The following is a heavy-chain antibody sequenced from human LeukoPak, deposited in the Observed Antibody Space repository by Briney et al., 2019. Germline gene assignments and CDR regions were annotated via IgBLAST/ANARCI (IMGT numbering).Heavy chain of an antibody. D-gene: IGHD6-13*01. CDR2: INHSGST. CDR3: ASLTDSSNRFTFDF. CDR1: GGSFSDYY. J-gene: IGHJ4*02. Sequence: SETLSLTCAVYGGSFSDYYWSWIRQPPGKGLEWIGEINHSGSTNYNPSLKSRVTSSVDTSKNQFSLQLSSVTAADTAVYYCASLTDSSNRFTFDFWGQGTLVTVSS. V-gene: IGHV4-34*01.